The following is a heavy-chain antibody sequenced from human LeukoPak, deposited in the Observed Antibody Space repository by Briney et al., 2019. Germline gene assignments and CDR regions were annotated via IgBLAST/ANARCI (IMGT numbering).Heavy chain of an antibody. J-gene: IGHJ6*03. V-gene: IGHV1-2*02. D-gene: IGHD6-6*01. CDR3: ARSIAARPYYMDV. CDR2: INPNSGGT. CDR1: GYTFTGFY. Sequence: ASVKVSCKASGYTFTGFYIHWVRQAPGQGLEWMGWINPNSGGTKYAQRFQGRVTMTRDTSISTAYMELNSLRSDDTAVYHCARSIAARPYYMDVWGKGTTVTVSS.